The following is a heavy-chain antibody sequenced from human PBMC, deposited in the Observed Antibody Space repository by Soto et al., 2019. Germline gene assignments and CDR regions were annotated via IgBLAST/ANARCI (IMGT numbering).Heavy chain of an antibody. D-gene: IGHD2-2*01. V-gene: IGHV3-33*01. CDR3: VRGTSTSPDY. J-gene: IGHJ4*02. CDR2: VWYDGTNK. CDR1: GFTFSSYG. Sequence: QVELVESGGGVVQPGRSLRLSCAASGFTFSSYGMHWVRQAPGKGLEWVAVVWYDGTNKNYADSVKGRFTISRDNSKNTLYLKMNSLRAEDTAVYYCVRGTSTSPDYWGQGTMVTVSS.